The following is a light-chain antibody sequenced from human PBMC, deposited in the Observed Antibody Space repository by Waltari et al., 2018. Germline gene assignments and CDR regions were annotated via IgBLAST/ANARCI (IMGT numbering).Light chain of an antibody. CDR2: DVT. V-gene: IGLV2-14*03. Sequence: QSPLTQPASVSGSPGQPITISCTGSTSDVCGFNYVSWYQHHPDKAPKLIIYDVTTRPSGVSNRFSGSKSGNTASLTISGVQAEDEADYYCSSFSSSTTLVFGGGTKLTVL. CDR1: TSDVCGFNY. J-gene: IGLJ2*01. CDR3: SSFSSSTTLV.